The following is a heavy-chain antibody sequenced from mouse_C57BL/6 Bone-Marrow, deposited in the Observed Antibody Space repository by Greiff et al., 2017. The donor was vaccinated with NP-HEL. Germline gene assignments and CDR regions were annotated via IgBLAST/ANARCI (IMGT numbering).Heavy chain of an antibody. D-gene: IGHD1-1*01. CDR2: IDPEDGDT. V-gene: IGHV14-1*01. Sequence: EVQLQQSGAELVRPGASVKLSCTASGFNITDYYMHWVKQRPEQGLEWIGRIDPEDGDTEYAPKFQGKATMTADTSSNTAYLQLSSLTSEDTAVYYCTPIDGLWYFDVWGTGTTVTVSS. CDR3: TPIDGLWYFDV. J-gene: IGHJ1*03. CDR1: GFNITDYY.